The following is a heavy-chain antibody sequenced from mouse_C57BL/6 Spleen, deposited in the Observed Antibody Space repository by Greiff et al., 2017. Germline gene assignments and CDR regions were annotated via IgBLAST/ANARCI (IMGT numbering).Heavy chain of an antibody. Sequence: VKLQQPGAELVKPGASVKLSCKASGYTFTSYWMHWVKQRPGRGLEWIGRIDPNSGGTKYNEKFKSKATLTVDKPSSTAYMQLSSLTSEDSAVYYCARSHLITTVVATDYWGQGTTLTVSS. CDR1: GYTFTSYW. CDR2: IDPNSGGT. V-gene: IGHV1-72*01. CDR3: ARSHLITTVVATDY. D-gene: IGHD1-1*01. J-gene: IGHJ2*01.